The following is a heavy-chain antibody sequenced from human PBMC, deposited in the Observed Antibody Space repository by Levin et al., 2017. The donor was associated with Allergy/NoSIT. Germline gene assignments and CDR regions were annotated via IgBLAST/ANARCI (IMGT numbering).Heavy chain of an antibody. V-gene: IGHV4-38-2*01. D-gene: IGHD2-15*01. CDR1: GSSITTDFF. Sequence: SCAVSGSSITTDFFWGWVRQPPGKGLEWIGSIHHSGATFYNSSLKSRVTVSLDTSNNQFSLVMASMSAADTAVYYCARARVVAAAPHYFDFWGQGTLATVSS. CDR2: IHHSGAT. J-gene: IGHJ4*02. CDR3: ARARVVAAAPHYFDF.